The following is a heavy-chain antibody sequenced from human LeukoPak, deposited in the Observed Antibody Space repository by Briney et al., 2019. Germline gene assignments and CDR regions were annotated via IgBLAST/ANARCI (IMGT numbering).Heavy chain of an antibody. V-gene: IGHV4-34*01. J-gene: IGHJ6*03. D-gene: IGHD6-19*01. CDR2: INHSGST. Sequence: PSETLSLTCAVYGGSFSGYYWSWIRQPPGKGLEWIGEINHSGSTNYNPSLKSRVTISVDTSKNQFSLKLSSVTAADTAVYYCARHVKQWLVPYYYYYMDVWGKGTTVTISS. CDR3: ARHVKQWLVPYYYYYMDV. CDR1: GGSFSGYY.